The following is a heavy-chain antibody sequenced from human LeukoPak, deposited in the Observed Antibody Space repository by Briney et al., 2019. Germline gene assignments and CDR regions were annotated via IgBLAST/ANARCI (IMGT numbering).Heavy chain of an antibody. CDR1: GFTFSSYN. CDR3: AKDAPVNIVVVPAANS. D-gene: IGHD2-2*01. V-gene: IGHV3-21*01. CDR2: ISSSSSYI. J-gene: IGHJ4*02. Sequence: GGSLRLSCAASGFTFSSYNMNWVRQAPGKGLEWVSSISSSSSYIYYADSVKGRFTISRDNAKNSLYLQMNSLRAEDTAVYYCAKDAPVNIVVVPAANSWGQGTLVTVSS.